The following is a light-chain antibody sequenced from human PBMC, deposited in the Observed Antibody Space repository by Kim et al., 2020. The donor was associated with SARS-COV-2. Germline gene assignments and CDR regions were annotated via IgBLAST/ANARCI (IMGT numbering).Light chain of an antibody. V-gene: IGKV3-11*01. CDR3: QQRSNWPPIT. CDR2: DAA. CDR1: QSVSTY. Sequence: SPGEWATRSCRASQSVSTYLAWYQHKPGQAPRRLFYDAASRATGIPARFSGSGSGTDFTLTISSLEPEEFAVYYCQQRSNWPPITFGQGRRLEIK. J-gene: IGKJ5*01.